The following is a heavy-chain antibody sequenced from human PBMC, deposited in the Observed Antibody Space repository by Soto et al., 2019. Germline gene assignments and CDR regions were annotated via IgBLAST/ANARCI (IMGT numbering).Heavy chain of an antibody. D-gene: IGHD2-8*01. CDR1: GFTFSNAW. CDR3: TTSEEGYCTNGVCYYYGMDV. J-gene: IGHJ6*02. V-gene: IGHV3-15*07. Sequence: GGSLRLSCAASGFTFSNAWMNWVRQAPGKGLEWVGRIKSKTDGGTTDYAAPVKGRFTISRDDSKNTLYLQMNSLKTEDTAVYYCTTSEEGYCTNGVCYYYGMDVWGQGTTVTVSS. CDR2: IKSKTDGGTT.